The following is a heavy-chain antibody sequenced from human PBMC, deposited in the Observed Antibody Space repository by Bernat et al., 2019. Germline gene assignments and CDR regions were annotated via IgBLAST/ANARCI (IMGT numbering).Heavy chain of an antibody. J-gene: IGHJ4*02. V-gene: IGHV3-30*18. CDR2: ISYDGSNK. Sequence: QVQLVESGGGVVQPGRSLRLSCAASGFTFSSYGMHWVRQAPGKGLEWVAVISYDGSNKYYADSVKGRFTISRDNSKNTLYLQMNSLRAEDTAVYYCAKDNWVTTVTSGFDYWGQGTLVTVSS. CDR3: AKDNWVTTVTSGFDY. CDR1: GFTFSSYG. D-gene: IGHD4-17*01.